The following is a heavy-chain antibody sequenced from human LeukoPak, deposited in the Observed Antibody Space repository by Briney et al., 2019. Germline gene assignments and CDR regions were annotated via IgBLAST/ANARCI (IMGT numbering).Heavy chain of an antibody. D-gene: IGHD2-15*01. V-gene: IGHV1-18*01. CDR2: ISANNGDT. J-gene: IGHJ4*02. CDR1: GYTFTRYG. Sequence: GASVKVSCKASGYTFTRYGISWVRQAPGQGLEWMGWISANNGDTNSAQKFQDRVTMTTDTSTSTAYMELRSPRSDDTAVYYCARDFFHGHCAGLSCFLLDYWGQGSLVTVSS. CDR3: ARDFFHGHCAGLSCFLLDY.